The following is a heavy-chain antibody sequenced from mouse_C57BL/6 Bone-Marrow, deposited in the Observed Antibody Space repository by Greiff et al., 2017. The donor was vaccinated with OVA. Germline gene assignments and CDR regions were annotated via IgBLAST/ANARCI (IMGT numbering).Heavy chain of an antibody. Sequence: EVQLVESGGGLVKPGGSLKLSCAASGFTFSDYGMHWVRQAPEKGLEWVAYISSGSSTIYYADTVKGRFTISRDNAKNTLFLQLTSLRSEDTAMYYCARGGYYGSLYYFDYWGQGTTLTVSS. V-gene: IGHV5-17*01. J-gene: IGHJ2*01. CDR3: ARGGYYGSLYYFDY. CDR1: GFTFSDYG. D-gene: IGHD1-1*01. CDR2: ISSGSSTI.